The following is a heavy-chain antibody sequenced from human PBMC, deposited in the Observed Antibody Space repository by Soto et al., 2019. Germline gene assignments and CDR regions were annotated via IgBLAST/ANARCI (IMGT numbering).Heavy chain of an antibody. CDR3: ARGLGYYYDRSCSGFDP. Sequence: SVKVSCKASGGTFSSYAISWVRQAPGQGLEWMGGIIPIFGTANYAQKFQGRVTITADKSTSTAYMELSSLRSEDTAVYYCARGLGYYYDRSCSGFDPWGQGTLVTVS. D-gene: IGHD3-22*01. CDR1: GGTFSSYA. V-gene: IGHV1-69*06. J-gene: IGHJ5*02. CDR2: IIPIFGTA.